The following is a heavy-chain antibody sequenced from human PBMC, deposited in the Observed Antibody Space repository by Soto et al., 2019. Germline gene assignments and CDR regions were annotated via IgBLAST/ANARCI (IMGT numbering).Heavy chain of an antibody. V-gene: IGHV1-2*04. CDR3: ARGGYSSSWSGRVLNWFDP. Sequence: ASVKVSCKASGYTFTGYYMHWVRQAPGQGLEWMGWINPNSGGTNYAQKFQGWVTMTRDTSISTAYMELSRLRSDDTAVYYCARGGYSSSWSGRVLNWFDPWGQGTLVTVSS. CDR1: GYTFTGYY. CDR2: INPNSGGT. D-gene: IGHD6-13*01. J-gene: IGHJ5*02.